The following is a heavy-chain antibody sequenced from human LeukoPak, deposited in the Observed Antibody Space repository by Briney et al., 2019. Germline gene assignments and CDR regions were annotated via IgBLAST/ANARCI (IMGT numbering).Heavy chain of an antibody. V-gene: IGHV3-7*05. D-gene: IGHD4-17*01. J-gene: IGHJ4*02. CDR3: ARDKSYGDSEDY. CDR2: INQDGREK. CDR1: GFIFSNYW. Sequence: PGGSLRLSCSASGFIFSNYWMSWVRQAPGKGLEWVANINQDGREKYYVDSVRGRFTISRDNAKNSLSLQMNSLRAEDTALYYCARDKSYGDSEDYWGRGTPVTVSS.